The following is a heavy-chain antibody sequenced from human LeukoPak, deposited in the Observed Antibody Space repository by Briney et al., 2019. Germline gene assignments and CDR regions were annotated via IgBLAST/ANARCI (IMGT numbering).Heavy chain of an antibody. V-gene: IGHV3-48*01. CDR3: ARGPVDTAMATFDY. CDR2: ISSSSSTI. Sequence: GGSLRLSCAASGFTFSSYSMNWVRQAPGKGLEWVSYISSSSSTIYYADSVKGRFTISRDNAKNSLYLQMNSLRAEDTAVYYCARGPVDTAMATFDYWGQGTLVTVSS. D-gene: IGHD5-18*01. CDR1: GFTFSSYS. J-gene: IGHJ4*02.